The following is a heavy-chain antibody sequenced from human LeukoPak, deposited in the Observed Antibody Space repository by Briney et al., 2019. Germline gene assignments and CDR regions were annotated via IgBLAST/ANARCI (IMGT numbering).Heavy chain of an antibody. CDR2: IKSKTDGGTT. CDR3: TTDSPSPGSWYLTAFHYYYGMDV. J-gene: IGHJ6*02. V-gene: IGHV3-15*01. CDR1: GFTFSNAW. D-gene: IGHD6-13*01. Sequence: GGSLRLSCAASGFTFSNAWMSWVRQAPGKGLEWVGRIKSKTDGGTTDYAAPVKGRFTISRDDSKNTLYLQMNSLKTEDTAVYYCTTDSPSPGSWYLTAFHYYYGMDVWGQGTTVTVSS.